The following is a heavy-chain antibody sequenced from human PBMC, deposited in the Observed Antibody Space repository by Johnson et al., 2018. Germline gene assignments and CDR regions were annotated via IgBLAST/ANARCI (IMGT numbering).Heavy chain of an antibody. J-gene: IGHJ3*02. CDR2: ISYDGSNK. CDR1: GFTFSSYA. V-gene: IGHV3-30-3*01. Sequence: VQLLESGGGVVQPGRSLRLSCAASGFTFSSYAMYWVRQAPGKGLEWVAVISYDGSNKYYADSVKGRFTVSRDNSKNTLYLQMNSLRAEDTTVDYCARVRRIVVVDDGFDIGGQGTMVTVSS. CDR3: ARVRRIVVVDDGFDI. D-gene: IGHD3-22*01.